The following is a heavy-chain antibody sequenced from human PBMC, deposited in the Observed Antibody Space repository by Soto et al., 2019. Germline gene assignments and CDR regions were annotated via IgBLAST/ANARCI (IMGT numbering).Heavy chain of an antibody. Sequence: PGGSLRLSCAASGFTFSSYAMSWVRQAPGKGLEWVSAIWYDGSNKYYADSVKGRFTISRDNSKNTLYLQMNSLRAEDTAVYYCAREREHARYGDYVKVDYYYYMDVWGKGTTVTVSS. CDR1: GFTFSSYA. CDR3: AREREHARYGDYVKVDYYYYMDV. CDR2: IWYDGSNK. J-gene: IGHJ6*03. V-gene: IGHV3-33*08. D-gene: IGHD4-17*01.